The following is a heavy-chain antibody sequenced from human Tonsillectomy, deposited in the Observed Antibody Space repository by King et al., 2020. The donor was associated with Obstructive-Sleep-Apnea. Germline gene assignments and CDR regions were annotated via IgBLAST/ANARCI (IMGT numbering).Heavy chain of an antibody. Sequence: VPLQESGPGLVKPSETLSLTCTVSGGSISSYYWSWIRQPPGKGLEWIGYIYYSGSTNYNPSLKSRVTISVDTSKNQFSLKLSSVTAADTAVYYCARLPTTDFDYWGQGTLVTVSS. CDR2: IYYSGST. V-gene: IGHV4-59*01. CDR1: GGSISSYY. J-gene: IGHJ4*02. CDR3: ARLPTTDFDY. D-gene: IGHD2/OR15-2a*01.